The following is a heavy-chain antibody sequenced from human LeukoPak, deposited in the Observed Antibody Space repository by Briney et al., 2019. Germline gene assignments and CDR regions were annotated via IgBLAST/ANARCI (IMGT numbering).Heavy chain of an antibody. CDR1: GFTFSTYW. CDR2: IKSDGSTT. D-gene: IGHD3-22*01. V-gene: IGHV3-74*01. Sequence: GGSLTLSCAASGFTFSTYWMQWVRQAPGKGLVWVSHIKSDGSTTRYADSVKGRFTISRDNAKNTLYLQMDSLRAEDTAVYYCTRVFYHESSDYWGQGSPVTASS. J-gene: IGHJ4*02. CDR3: TRVFYHESSDY.